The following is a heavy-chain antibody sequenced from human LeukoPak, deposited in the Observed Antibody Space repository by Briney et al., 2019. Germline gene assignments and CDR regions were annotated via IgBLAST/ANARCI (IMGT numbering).Heavy chain of an antibody. J-gene: IGHJ5*02. CDR1: GGSISDYY. CDR2: IYHSGST. CDR3: ARALGFGEFWFDP. D-gene: IGHD3-10*01. V-gene: IGHV4-38-2*02. Sequence: PSETLSLTCTVSGGSISDYYWGWIRQPPGKGLEWTGSIYHSGSTYYNPSLKSRVTISVDTSKNQFSLKLSSVTAADTAVYYCARALGFGEFWFDPWGQGTPVTVSS.